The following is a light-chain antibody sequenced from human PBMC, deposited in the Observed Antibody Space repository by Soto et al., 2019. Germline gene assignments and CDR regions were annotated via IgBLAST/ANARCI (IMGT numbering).Light chain of an antibody. CDR1: QSVSSN. V-gene: IGKV3D-15*01. CDR2: DIS. Sequence: TQSPCTLSLSPGERATLSCRASQSVSSNLAWYQQKPGQAPSLLIYDISARATGIPTRFSGSGSGTEFTLTISSLQSEDFAVYYCQQYNDWPLTFGGGTRWIS. CDR3: QQYNDWPLT. J-gene: IGKJ4*01.